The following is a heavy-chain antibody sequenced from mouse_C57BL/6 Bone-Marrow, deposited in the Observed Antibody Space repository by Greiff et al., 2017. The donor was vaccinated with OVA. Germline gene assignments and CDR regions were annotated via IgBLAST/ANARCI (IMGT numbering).Heavy chain of an antibody. D-gene: IGHD2-2*01. Sequence: VQLQQPGAELVRPGSSVKLSCKASGYTFTSYWLDWVKQRPGQGLEWIGNIYPSDSETHYNQKFKDKATLTVDTSSSTAFMQLSSLTSEDSAVYYCARIYGYTYAMDYWGQGTSVTVSS. CDR2: IYPSDSET. J-gene: IGHJ4*01. CDR1: GYTFTSYW. CDR3: ARIYGYTYAMDY. V-gene: IGHV1-61*01.